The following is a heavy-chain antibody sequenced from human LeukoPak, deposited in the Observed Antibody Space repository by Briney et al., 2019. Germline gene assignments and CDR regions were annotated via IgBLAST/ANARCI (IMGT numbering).Heavy chain of an antibody. CDR2: VYYSGST. D-gene: IGHD3-22*01. CDR1: GGSFSGYY. Sequence: SETLSLTCAVYGGSFSGYYWSWIRQHPGKGLEWIGYVYYSGSTYYNPSLKSRVTISVDTSKNQFSLKLSSVTAADTAVYYCARGGYYDSSGYYYFDYWGQGTLVTVSS. J-gene: IGHJ4*02. V-gene: IGHV4-31*11. CDR3: ARGGYYDSSGYYYFDY.